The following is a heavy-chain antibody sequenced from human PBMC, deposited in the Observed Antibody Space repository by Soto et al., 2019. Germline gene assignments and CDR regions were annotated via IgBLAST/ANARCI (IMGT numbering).Heavy chain of an antibody. CDR1: GGTFISDA. J-gene: IGHJ4*02. V-gene: IGHV1-69*06. CDR2: VIPMFPKA. D-gene: IGHD5-12*01. CDR3: ARCHSDNSGPGYLDS. Sequence: QVRLVQSEAEVKKAGSSVKVSCKVSGGTFISDAATWVRQAPGQGLEWMGGVIPMFPKANYAQKFQGRATISADKATSTVYMELHSLKSEDTAVYYCARCHSDNSGPGYLDSWGQGTLVTVTS.